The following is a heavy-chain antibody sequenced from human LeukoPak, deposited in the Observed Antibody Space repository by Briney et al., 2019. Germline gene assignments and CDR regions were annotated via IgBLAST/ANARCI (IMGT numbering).Heavy chain of an antibody. D-gene: IGHD2-15*01. CDR1: GSTFSSYW. Sequence: PGGSLRLSCAASGSTFSSYWMSWVRQAPGKGLEWVANIKQDGSEKYYVDSVKGRFTISRDNAKNSLYLQMNSLRAEDTAVYYCARDTRYCSGGSCYQVYWGQGTLVTVSS. CDR2: IKQDGSEK. CDR3: ARDTRYCSGGSCYQVY. J-gene: IGHJ4*02. V-gene: IGHV3-7*01.